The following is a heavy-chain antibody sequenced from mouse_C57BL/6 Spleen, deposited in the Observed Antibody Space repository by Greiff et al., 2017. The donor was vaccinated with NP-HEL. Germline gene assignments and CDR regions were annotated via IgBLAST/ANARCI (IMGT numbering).Heavy chain of an antibody. CDR3: ARHYYGSSYGFAY. CDR2: FHPYNDDT. Sequence: VQLQQSGAELVKPGASVKMSCKASGYTFTTYPIEWMKQNHGKSLEWIGNFHPYNDDTKYNEKFKGNATLTVEKSSSTVYLELSRLTSDDSAVYYCARHYYGSSYGFAYWGQGTLVTVSA. V-gene: IGHV1-47*01. J-gene: IGHJ3*01. D-gene: IGHD1-1*01. CDR1: GYTFTTYP.